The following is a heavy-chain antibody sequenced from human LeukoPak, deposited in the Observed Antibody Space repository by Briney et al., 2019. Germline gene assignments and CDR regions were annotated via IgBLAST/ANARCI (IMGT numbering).Heavy chain of an antibody. CDR2: IKQDGSEK. CDR3: ARALLPRRPAGFDI. D-gene: IGHD3-10*01. V-gene: IGHV3-7*01. CDR1: GFTFSSYW. J-gene: IGHJ3*02. Sequence: GGSLRLSCAASGFTFSSYWMSWVRQAPGKGLEWVANIKQDGSEKYYVDSVKGRFTISRDNAKNSLYLQMNSLRAEDTAVYYCARALLPRRPAGFDIWGQGTMVTVSS.